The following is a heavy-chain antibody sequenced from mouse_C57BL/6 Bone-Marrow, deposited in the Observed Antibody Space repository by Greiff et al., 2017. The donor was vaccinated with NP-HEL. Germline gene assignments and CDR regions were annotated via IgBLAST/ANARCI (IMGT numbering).Heavy chain of an antibody. CDR3: ARDYGSSYSFAY. D-gene: IGHD1-1*01. Sequence: VMLVESGAELARPGASVKLSCKASGYTFTSYGISWVKQRTGQGLEWIGEIYPRSGNTYYNEKFKGKATLTADKSSSTAYMELRSLTSEDSAVYFCARDYGSSYSFAYWGQGTLVTVSA. CDR2: IYPRSGNT. V-gene: IGHV1-81*01. J-gene: IGHJ3*01. CDR1: GYTFTSYG.